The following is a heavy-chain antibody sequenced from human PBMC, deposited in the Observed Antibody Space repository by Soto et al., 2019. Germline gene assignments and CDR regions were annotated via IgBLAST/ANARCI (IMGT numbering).Heavy chain of an antibody. CDR2: IYSGGST. CDR3: ARDRATDAFDI. CDR1: GFTVSSNY. V-gene: IGHV3-66*01. J-gene: IGHJ3*02. Sequence: GGSLRLSCAASGFTVSSNYMSWVRQAPGKGLEWVSVIYSGGSTYYADSVKGRFTISRDNSKNTLYLQMNSLRAEDTAVYYCARDRATDAFDIWGQGTMVTVSS.